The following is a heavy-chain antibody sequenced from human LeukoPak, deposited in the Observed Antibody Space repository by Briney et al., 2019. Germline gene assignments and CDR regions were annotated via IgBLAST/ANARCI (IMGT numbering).Heavy chain of an antibody. Sequence: SETLSLTCTVSGASISSWYWSWIRQPPGKGLEWIGYIYDRGNTNYNPSLKSRVTILIDTSKNQFSLKLSSVTAADTAVYYCARGANWFDPWGQGTLVTVSS. CDR2: IYDRGNT. CDR1: GASISSWY. J-gene: IGHJ5*02. V-gene: IGHV4-59*13. CDR3: ARGANWFDP.